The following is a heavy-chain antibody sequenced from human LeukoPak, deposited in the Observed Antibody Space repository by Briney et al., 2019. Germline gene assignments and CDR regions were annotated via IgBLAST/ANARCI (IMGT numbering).Heavy chain of an antibody. CDR3: ARAVTFGVRWFDP. Sequence: TLSLTCTVSGGSISSGGYYWSWIRQHPGKGLEWIGYIYYSGSTYYNPSLKSRVTISVDTSKNQFSLKLSSVTAADTAVYYCARAVTFGVRWFDPWGQGTLVTVSS. D-gene: IGHD4-17*01. J-gene: IGHJ5*02. V-gene: IGHV4-31*03. CDR1: GGSISSGGYY. CDR2: IYYSGST.